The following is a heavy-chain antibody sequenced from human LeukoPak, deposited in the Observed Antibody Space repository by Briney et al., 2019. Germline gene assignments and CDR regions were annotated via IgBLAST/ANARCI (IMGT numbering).Heavy chain of an antibody. Sequence: GGSLRLSCAASGFIFSDYSMNWVRQAPGKGLEWVSSISTNSHYIYYEDSVKGRFTISRDNSKNTLYLQMNSLRAEDTALYYCVKASSSSPQYNWFDAWGQGTLVTVSS. CDR1: GFIFSDYS. D-gene: IGHD6-6*01. CDR3: VKASSSSPQYNWFDA. J-gene: IGHJ5*02. V-gene: IGHV3-21*04. CDR2: ISTNSHYI.